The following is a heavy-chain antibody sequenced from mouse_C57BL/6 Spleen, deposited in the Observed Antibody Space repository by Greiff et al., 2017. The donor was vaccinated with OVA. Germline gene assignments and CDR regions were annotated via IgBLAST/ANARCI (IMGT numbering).Heavy chain of an antibody. CDR3: ERERLRDAMDY. V-gene: IGHV1-26*01. CDR2: INPNNGGT. D-gene: IGHD2-2*01. Sequence: VQLQQSGPELVKPGASVKISCKASGYTFTDYYMNWVKQSHGKSLEWIGDINPNNGGTSYNQKFKVKATLTVDKSYRTAYMELRSLTSEDSAVYYCERERLRDAMDYWGQGTSVTVSS. CDR1: GYTFTDYY. J-gene: IGHJ4*01.